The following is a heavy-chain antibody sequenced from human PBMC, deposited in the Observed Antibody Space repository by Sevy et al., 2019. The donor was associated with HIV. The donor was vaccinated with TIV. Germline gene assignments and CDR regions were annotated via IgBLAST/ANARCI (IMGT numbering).Heavy chain of an antibody. D-gene: IGHD6-19*01. CDR1: GFTFTNYG. CDR3: AKESTLLSDWYGEFDY. Sequence: GGSLRLSCVASGFTFTNYGMHWVRQAPGKGLEWVSGISNSGANTYYADSVRRRFTVSRDNSKNTVYLQLNSLRAEDTAIYYCAKESTLLSDWYGEFDYWGQGTLVTVSS. V-gene: IGHV3-23*01. J-gene: IGHJ4*02. CDR2: ISNSGANT.